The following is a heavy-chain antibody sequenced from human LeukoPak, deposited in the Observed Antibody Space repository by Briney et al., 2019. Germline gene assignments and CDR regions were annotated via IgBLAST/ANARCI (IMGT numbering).Heavy chain of an antibody. CDR3: AKGGVYTAMGYYYYYGMDV. CDR1: GFTFSSYA. Sequence: QPGGSLRLSCAASGFTFSSYAMSWVRQAPGKGLEWVSAISGSGGSTYYADSVKGRFTISRDNSKNTLYLQMNSLRAEDTAVYYCAKGGVYTAMGYYYYYGMDVWGQGTTVTVSS. CDR2: ISGSGGST. J-gene: IGHJ6*02. D-gene: IGHD5-18*01. V-gene: IGHV3-23*01.